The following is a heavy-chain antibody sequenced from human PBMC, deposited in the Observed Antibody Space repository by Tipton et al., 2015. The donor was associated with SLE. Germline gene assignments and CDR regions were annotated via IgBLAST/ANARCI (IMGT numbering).Heavy chain of an antibody. CDR1: GGSISSYY. J-gene: IGHJ6*02. CDR3: ARPGIAAARGMDV. D-gene: IGHD6-13*01. Sequence: LSLTCTVSGGSISSYYWSWIRQPPGKGLEWVANIKQDGSEKYYVDSVKGRFTISRDNAKNSLYLQMNSLRAEDTAVYYCARPGIAAARGMDVWGQGTTVTVSS. CDR2: IKQDGSEK. V-gene: IGHV3-7*01.